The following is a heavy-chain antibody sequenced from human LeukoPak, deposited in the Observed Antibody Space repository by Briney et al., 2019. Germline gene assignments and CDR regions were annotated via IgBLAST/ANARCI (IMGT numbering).Heavy chain of an antibody. D-gene: IGHD3-22*01. CDR1: GGSLSSYY. CDR2: IYYSGST. CDR3: ARGYYDSSGWEWYFDL. J-gene: IGHJ2*01. V-gene: IGHV4-39*07. Sequence: SETLSLTCTVSGGSLSSYYWGWLRQPPGKGLEGIGRIYYSGSTYYNPSLKSRVTISVDTSKNQFSLKLSSVTAADTAVYYCARGYYDSSGWEWYFDLWGRGTLVTVSS.